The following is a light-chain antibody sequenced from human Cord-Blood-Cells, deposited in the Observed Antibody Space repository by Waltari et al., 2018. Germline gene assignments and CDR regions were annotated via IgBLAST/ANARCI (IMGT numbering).Light chain of an antibody. Sequence: QSALTQPASVSGSPGQSITISCTGTSSDVGGYNYVSWYQQHPGKAPKLMIYDVSNRPSGFSTRFSGSKSGNTASLTISGLQAEDEADYYCSSYTSSSTPNVFGTGTKVTVL. CDR3: SSYTSSSTPNV. CDR1: SSDVGGYNY. V-gene: IGLV2-14*01. CDR2: DVS. J-gene: IGLJ1*01.